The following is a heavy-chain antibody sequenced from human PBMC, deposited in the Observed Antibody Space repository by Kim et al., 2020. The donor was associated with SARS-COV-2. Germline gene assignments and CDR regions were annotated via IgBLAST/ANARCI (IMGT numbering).Heavy chain of an antibody. D-gene: IGHD3-16*02. Sequence: SVKVSCKASGGTFSSYAISWVRQAPGQGLEWMGGIIPIFGTANYAQKFQGRVTITADESTSTAYMELSSLRSEDTAVYYCARLGFIIPDYVWGSYRYTNFNSLYYWGQGALGTVSS. V-gene: IGHV1-69*13. J-gene: IGHJ4*02. CDR1: GGTFSSYA. CDR2: IIPIFGTA. CDR3: ARLGFIIPDYVWGSYRYTNFNSLYY.